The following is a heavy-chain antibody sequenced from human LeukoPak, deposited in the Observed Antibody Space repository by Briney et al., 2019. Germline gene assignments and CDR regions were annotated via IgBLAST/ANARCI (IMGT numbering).Heavy chain of an antibody. V-gene: IGHV3-30*18. CDR3: AKVQRPRVMFTAPFDY. CDR1: GFNFNDYA. CDR2: ISYDGENE. Sequence: GGSLRLSCAASGFNFNDYAIHWVRQAPGKGLEWVAVISYDGENEYYADSVKGRFTISRDNSNNTLSLQMNSLRPDDTGVYYCAKVQRPRVMFTAPFDYWGLGTLVTASS. J-gene: IGHJ4*02. D-gene: IGHD2-21*02.